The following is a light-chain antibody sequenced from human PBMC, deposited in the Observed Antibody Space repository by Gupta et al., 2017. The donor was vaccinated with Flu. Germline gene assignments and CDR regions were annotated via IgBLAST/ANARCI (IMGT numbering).Light chain of an antibody. CDR1: QSRSSSY. CDR3: QQYGSSTRT. J-gene: IGKJ2*02. CDR2: GTS. Sequence: RATLSGRSSQSRSSSYLAGYQQKPGQATRHLIYGTSSRSTGIPDRFCGSGAGTNVTPPISRREPEDFAVYYCQQYGSSTRTFGQGTKLEIK. V-gene: IGKV3-20*01.